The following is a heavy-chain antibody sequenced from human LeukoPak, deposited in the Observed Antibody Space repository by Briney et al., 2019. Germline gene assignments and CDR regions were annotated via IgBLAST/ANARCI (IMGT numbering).Heavy chain of an antibody. CDR1: GGSISSSSYY. V-gene: IGHV4-39*07. Sequence: KPSETLSLTCTVSGGSISSSSYYWGWIRQPPGKGLEWIGSIYYSGSTYYNPSLKSRVTISVDTSKNQFSLNLSSVTAADTAVFYCARGHDYFDYWGQGTLVTVSS. J-gene: IGHJ4*02. CDR2: IYYSGST. CDR3: ARGHDYFDY.